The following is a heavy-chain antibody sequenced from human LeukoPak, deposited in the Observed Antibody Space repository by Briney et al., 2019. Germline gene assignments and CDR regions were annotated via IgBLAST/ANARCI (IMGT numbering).Heavy chain of an antibody. CDR3: ARDGRRWLHGFDL. CDR2: ISYDGSNK. D-gene: IGHD5-24*01. J-gene: IGHJ2*01. V-gene: IGHV3-30*04. CDR1: GFTFSSYP. Sequence: GGSLRLSCAASGFTFSSYPMHWVRQAPGKGLEWVAVISYDGSNKFYADSVKGRFTISRDNSKNTLYLQMNSLRVEDTAVYYCARDGRRWLHGFDLWRRGTLVTVSS.